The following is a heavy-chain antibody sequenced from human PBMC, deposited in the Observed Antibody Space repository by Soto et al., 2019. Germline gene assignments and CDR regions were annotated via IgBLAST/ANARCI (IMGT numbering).Heavy chain of an antibody. CDR3: AREFLGGSIAVAGTIPL. CDR1: GGSISSGGYY. V-gene: IGHV4-31*03. CDR2: IYYSGST. D-gene: IGHD6-19*01. Sequence: PSETLSLTCTVSGGSISSGGYYWSWIRQHPGKGLEWIGYIYYSGSTYYNPSPKSRVTISVDTSKNQFSLKLSSVTAADTAVYYCAREFLGGSIAVAGTIPLWGQGTMVTVSS. J-gene: IGHJ3*01.